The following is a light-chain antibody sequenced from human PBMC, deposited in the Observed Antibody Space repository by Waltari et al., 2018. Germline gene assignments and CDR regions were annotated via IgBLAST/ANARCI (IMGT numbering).Light chain of an antibody. CDR3: SSYTGDNILL. J-gene: IGLJ3*02. CDR1: SSDIGRYNT. CDR2: EVK. V-gene: IGLV2-14*01. Sequence: QSALTQPASVSGSPGQSITISCTGTSSDIGRYNTVSWYKQYPGKAPQIIIYEVKNRPSGVSTRFSGSTSGNTASLTISALQADDEAYFYCSSYTGDNILLFGGGTKVTVL.